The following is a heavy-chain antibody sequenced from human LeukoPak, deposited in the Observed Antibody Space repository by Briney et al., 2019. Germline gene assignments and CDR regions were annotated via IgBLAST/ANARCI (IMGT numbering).Heavy chain of an antibody. CDR1: GFTFSSYA. V-gene: IGHV3-30*04. CDR2: ISYDGSNA. D-gene: IGHD3-10*02. CDR3: AELGITMIGGV. Sequence: PGRSLRPACAASGFTFSSYAMHWVRQAPGKGLGWVAFISYDGSNAYYADSVKGRFTMSRDTAKSSLYLEMNSLRAEDTAVYYCAELGITMIGGVWGKGTTVTISS. J-gene: IGHJ6*04.